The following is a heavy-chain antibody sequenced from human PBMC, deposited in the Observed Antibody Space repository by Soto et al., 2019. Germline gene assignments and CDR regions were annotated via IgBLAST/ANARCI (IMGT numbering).Heavy chain of an antibody. J-gene: IGHJ3*02. D-gene: IGHD3-22*01. Sequence: GESLKISCKGSGYSFTSYWIGWVRQMPGKGLEWMGIIYPGDSDTRYSPSFQGQVTISADKSISTAYLQWSSLKASDTAMYYCASHTGIYYDSSGYDDAFDIWGKGTMVTVS. V-gene: IGHV5-51*01. CDR2: IYPGDSDT. CDR1: GYSFTSYW. CDR3: ASHTGIYYDSSGYDDAFDI.